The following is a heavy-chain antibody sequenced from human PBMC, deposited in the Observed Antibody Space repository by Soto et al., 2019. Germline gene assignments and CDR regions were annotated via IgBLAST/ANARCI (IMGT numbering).Heavy chain of an antibody. J-gene: IGHJ4*02. CDR3: SKGSAASGWLTHDY. CDR1: GLPFTSYS. D-gene: IGHD3-10*01. CDR2: ISNIGVTT. Sequence: EVQFLESGGGLVQPGGSLRLSCSVSGLPFTSYSMSWVRQPPGKGLEWVSDISNIGVTTNYADSVKVRFTVSRDNSKNTVYLKMNSLRAEETAVYYCSKGSAASGWLTHDYWGQGTLVTVSS. V-gene: IGHV3-23*01.